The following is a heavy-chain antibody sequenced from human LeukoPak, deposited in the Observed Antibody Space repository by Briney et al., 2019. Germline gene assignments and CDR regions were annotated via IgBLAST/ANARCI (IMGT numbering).Heavy chain of an antibody. CDR2: ISAYNGNT. D-gene: IGHD3-22*01. CDR3: ARDLAPTYYYDSSGYPYFDY. V-gene: IGHV1-18*01. Sequence: GASVKVSCKAPGYTFTSYGISWVRQAPGQGLEWMGWISAYNGNTNYAQKLQGRATMTTDTSTSTAYMELRSLRSDDTAVYYCARDLAPTYYYDSSGYPYFDYWGQGTLVTVSS. J-gene: IGHJ4*02. CDR1: GYTFTSYG.